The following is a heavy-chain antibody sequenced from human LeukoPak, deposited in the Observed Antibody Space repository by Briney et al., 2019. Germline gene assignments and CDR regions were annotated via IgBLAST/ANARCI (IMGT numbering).Heavy chain of an antibody. D-gene: IGHD6-19*01. J-gene: IGHJ6*02. CDR1: GFTFSSYG. Sequence: GGSLRLSCAASGFTFSSYGMHWVRQAPGKGLEWVAVISYDGSNKYHADSVKGRFTISRDNSKNALYLQMNSLRAEDTAVYYCAKDKQWLAPGAMDVWGQGTTVTVSS. CDR3: AKDKQWLAPGAMDV. V-gene: IGHV3-30*18. CDR2: ISYDGSNK.